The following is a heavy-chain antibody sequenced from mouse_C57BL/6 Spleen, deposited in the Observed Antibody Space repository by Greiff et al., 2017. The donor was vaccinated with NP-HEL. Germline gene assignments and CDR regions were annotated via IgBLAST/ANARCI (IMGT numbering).Heavy chain of an antibody. CDR1: GYTFTSYW. CDR2: IDPSDSET. J-gene: IGHJ3*01. D-gene: IGHD2-4*01. CDR3: ARGDYDYDGGAWFAY. Sequence: VQLQQPGAELVRPGSSVKLSCKASGYTFTSYWMHWVKQRPIQGLEWIGNIDPSDSETHYNQKFKDKATLTVDKSSSTAYMQLSSLTSEDSAVYYCARGDYDYDGGAWFAYWGQGTLVTVSA. V-gene: IGHV1-52*01.